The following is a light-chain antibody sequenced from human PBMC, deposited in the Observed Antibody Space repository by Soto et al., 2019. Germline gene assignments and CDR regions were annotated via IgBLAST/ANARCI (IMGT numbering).Light chain of an antibody. V-gene: IGLV2-14*01. Sequence: QSALTQPASVSGSPGQSITISCTGTSSDVGGYNYVSWYQQHPGKAPKLMIYGVSNRPSGISYRFSGSKSGNTASLTISGLQAEDEADYYCISYTSSNTWVFGGGTKLTVL. CDR3: ISYTSSNTWV. CDR2: GVS. J-gene: IGLJ3*02. CDR1: SSDVGGYNY.